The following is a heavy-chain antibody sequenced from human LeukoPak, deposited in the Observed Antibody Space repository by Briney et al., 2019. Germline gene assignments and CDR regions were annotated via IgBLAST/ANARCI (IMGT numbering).Heavy chain of an antibody. CDR3: ARGLKAVAGTLFDY. D-gene: IGHD6-19*01. CDR2: IYYSGST. V-gene: IGHV4-59*01. CDR1: GGSISSYY. J-gene: IGHJ4*02. Sequence: PSETLSLTCTVSGGSISSYYWSWIRQPPGKGLEWNGYIYYSGSTNYNPSLKSRVAISVDTSKNQFSLKLSSVTAADTAVYYCARGLKAVAGTLFDYWGQGTLVTVSS.